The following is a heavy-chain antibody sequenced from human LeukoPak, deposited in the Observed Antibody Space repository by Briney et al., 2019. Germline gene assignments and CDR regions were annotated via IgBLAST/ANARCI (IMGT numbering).Heavy chain of an antibody. CDR2: FDPEGGET. CDR1: GYTLTELS. V-gene: IGHV1-24*01. J-gene: IGHJ5*02. CDR3: ATAKGAAAGTRKMFGWFDP. Sequence: ASVKVSCKVSGYTLTELSMHWVRQAPGKGLEWMGGFDPEGGETIYAQKFQGRVTMTEDTSTDTAYMELSSLRSEDTAVYYCATAKGAAAGTRKMFGWFDPWGQGTLVTVSS. D-gene: IGHD6-13*01.